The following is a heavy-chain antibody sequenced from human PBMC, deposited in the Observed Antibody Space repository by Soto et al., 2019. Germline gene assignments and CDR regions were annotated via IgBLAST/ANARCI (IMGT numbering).Heavy chain of an antibody. V-gene: IGHV4-34*01. J-gene: IGHJ3*02. Sequence: SETLSLTCAVYGGSFSGYYWSRIRQPPGKGLEWIGEINHSGSTNYNPSLKSRVTISVDTSKNQFSLKLSSVTAADTAVYYCAKTYGDYGGGAFDIWGQGTMVTVSS. CDR2: INHSGST. CDR1: GGSFSGYY. D-gene: IGHD4-17*01. CDR3: AKTYGDYGGGAFDI.